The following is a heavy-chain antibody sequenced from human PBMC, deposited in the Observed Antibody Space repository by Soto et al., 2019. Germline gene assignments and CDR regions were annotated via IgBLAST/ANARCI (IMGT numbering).Heavy chain of an antibody. CDR3: ARDQQLVEYFDS. CDR1: GFTFSNYG. CDR2: IWYDGSNE. V-gene: IGHV3-33*08. D-gene: IGHD6-13*01. Sequence: VQLVESGGGLVQPGGSLRLSCAASGFTFSNYGMHWVRQAPGKGLEWVAHIWYDGSNEYYADSVKGRFTISRDNSKNTVFMQMNSLRAEDTAVYFCARDQQLVEYFDSWGQGTLVTVSS. J-gene: IGHJ4*02.